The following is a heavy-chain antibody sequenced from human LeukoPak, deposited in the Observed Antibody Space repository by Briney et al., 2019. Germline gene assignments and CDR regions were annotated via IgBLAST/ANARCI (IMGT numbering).Heavy chain of an antibody. CDR2: ISSNGGST. V-gene: IGHV3-64*01. CDR3: ARVRGEMATTKPDYYYYMDV. D-gene: IGHD5-24*01. CDR1: GFTFSSYA. Sequence: HPGGSLRLSCAASGFTFSSYAMHWVRQAPGKGLEYVSAISSNGGSTYYANSVKGRFTISRDNSKNTLYLQMGSLRAEDMAVYYCARVRGEMATTKPDYYYYMDVWGKGTTVTISS. J-gene: IGHJ6*03.